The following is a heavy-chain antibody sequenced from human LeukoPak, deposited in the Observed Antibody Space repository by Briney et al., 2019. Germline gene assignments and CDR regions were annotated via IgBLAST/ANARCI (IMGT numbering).Heavy chain of an antibody. D-gene: IGHD6-6*01. CDR2: IIPIFGTA. CDR1: GGTFSSYA. Sequence: GASVKVSCKASGGTFSSYAISWVRQAPGQGLEWMGGIIPIFGTANYAQKFQGRVTITTDESTSTAYMELSSLRSEDTAVYYCASYSSSGLYYYYYMDVWGKGTTVTDSS. V-gene: IGHV1-69*05. CDR3: ASYSSSGLYYYYYMDV. J-gene: IGHJ6*03.